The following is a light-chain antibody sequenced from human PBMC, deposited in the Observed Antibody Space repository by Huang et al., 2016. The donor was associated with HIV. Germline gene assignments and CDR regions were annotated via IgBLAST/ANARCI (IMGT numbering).Light chain of an antibody. CDR3: QQYERPPDT. V-gene: IGKV3-20*01. J-gene: IGKJ3*01. Sequence: EIVLTQSPGTLSLSPGERATLSCRASQSVGIYLAWYKQKPGQAPRLLIYGASARGTGIPYRFSGGGSGTDFTLSISRLEPEDFAVYYCQQYERPPDTFGPGTKVNIK. CDR1: QSVGIY. CDR2: GAS.